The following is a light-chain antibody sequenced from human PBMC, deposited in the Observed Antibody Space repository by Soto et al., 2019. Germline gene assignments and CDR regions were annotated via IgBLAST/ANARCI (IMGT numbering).Light chain of an antibody. CDR3: QQYNALWYT. Sequence: DIVMTQSPLALPVTPGEPASISCRSDQSLLHSNGDNSLDWYLQKPGQSPQLLIYAASTLQSGVPSRFSGSGSGTEFTLTIRSLQPDDVATYYCQQYNALWYTFGQGTKVDIK. CDR2: AAS. CDR1: QSLLHSNGDNS. J-gene: IGKJ2*01. V-gene: IGKV2-28*01.